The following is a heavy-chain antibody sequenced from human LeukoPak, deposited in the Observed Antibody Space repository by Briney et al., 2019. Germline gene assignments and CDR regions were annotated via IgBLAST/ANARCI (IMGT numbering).Heavy chain of an antibody. J-gene: IGHJ6*02. CDR2: IYSDGST. V-gene: IGHV3-66*01. CDR3: ARDHQDSRGFRSGMDV. D-gene: IGHD3-22*01. Sequence: QSGGSLRLSCSASGFTFSSYAMNWVRQAPGKGLEGVSVIYSDGSTYYADSVKGRFTISRDNSKNTLYLQMNSLRVEDTAVYYCARDHQDSRGFRSGMDVWGQGTTVTVSS. CDR1: GFTFSSYA.